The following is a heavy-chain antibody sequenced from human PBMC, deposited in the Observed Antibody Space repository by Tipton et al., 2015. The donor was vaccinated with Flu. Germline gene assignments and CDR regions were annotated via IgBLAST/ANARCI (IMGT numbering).Heavy chain of an antibody. CDR3: ATGLSSGWV. CDR2: IYYSGST. D-gene: IGHD6-19*01. CDR1: GGSISSSSYY. Sequence: LRLSCTVSGGSISSSSYYWGWIHQPPGKGLEWIGSIYYSGSTYYNPSLKSRVAISVDTSKNQFSLKLSSVTAADTAVYYCATGLSSGWVWGQGTLVTVSS. J-gene: IGHJ4*02. V-gene: IGHV4-39*07.